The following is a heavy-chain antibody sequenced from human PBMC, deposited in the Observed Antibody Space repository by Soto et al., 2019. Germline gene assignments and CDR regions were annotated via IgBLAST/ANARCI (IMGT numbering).Heavy chain of an antibody. CDR3: ARGLDRTSGYNWFDP. D-gene: IGHD2-2*01. CDR2: IYHSGST. CDR1: GGSISSGGYS. Sequence: PSETLSLTCAVSGGSISSGGYSWSWIRQPPGKGLEWIGYIYHSGSTYYNPSLKSRVTISVDRSKNQFSLKLSSVTAADTAVYYCARGLDRTSGYNWFDPWGQGTLVTVSS. J-gene: IGHJ5*02. V-gene: IGHV4-30-2*01.